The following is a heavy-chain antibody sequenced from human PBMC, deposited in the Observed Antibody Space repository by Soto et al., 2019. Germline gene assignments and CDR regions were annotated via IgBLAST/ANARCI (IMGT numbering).Heavy chain of an antibody. Sequence: GASVKVSCKASGCTFTAFYIHWVRQAPGQGPEWMGWINPNSGGTNYVQKFQGWVTMTRDTSVSTAYMELSRLRSDDTAVYYCAREKDGTGTYTFDHWGQGSLVTVSS. CDR2: INPNSGGT. J-gene: IGHJ4*02. CDR3: AREKDGTGTYTFDH. CDR1: GCTFTAFY. D-gene: IGHD3-10*01. V-gene: IGHV1-2*04.